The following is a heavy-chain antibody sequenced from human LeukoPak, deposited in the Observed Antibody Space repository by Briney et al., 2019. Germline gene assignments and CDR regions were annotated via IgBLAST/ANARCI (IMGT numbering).Heavy chain of an antibody. CDR2: IDHRGSP. D-gene: IGHD2-21*02. CDR3: ASGTATDY. J-gene: IGHJ4*02. V-gene: IGHV4-39*01. CDR1: GASISSSTYY. Sequence: KPSETLSLTCTVSGASISSSTYYWGCIRQPPGKGLEWIGSIDHRGSPYYNPSLKSRVTIFLDTSKNQFSLKLSSVTAADTAVYYCASGTATDYWGQGTLVTVSS.